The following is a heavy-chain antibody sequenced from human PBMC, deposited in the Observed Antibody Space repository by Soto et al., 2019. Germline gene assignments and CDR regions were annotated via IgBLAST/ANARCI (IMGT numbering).Heavy chain of an antibody. CDR2: ISAYNGNT. CDR1: GYTFTSYG. J-gene: IGHJ6*02. D-gene: IGHD2-2*01. CDR3: ARVFPSYVLVPAATYSPTNYGMDV. Sequence: ASVKVSCKASGYTFTSYGISWVRQAPGQGLEWMGWISAYNGNTNYAQKLQGRVTMTTDTSTSTAYMELRSLRSDDTAVYYCARVFPSYVLVPAATYSPTNYGMDVWGQGTTVTVSS. V-gene: IGHV1-18*01.